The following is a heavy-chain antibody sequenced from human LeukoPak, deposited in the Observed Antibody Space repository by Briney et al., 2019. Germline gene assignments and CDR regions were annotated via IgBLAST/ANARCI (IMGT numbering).Heavy chain of an antibody. Sequence: PGGSLRLSCAASGFTFSSYGMSWVRQAPGKGLEWVSSIGGRGGSAYYADSVKGRFTISRDNSKNTLYLRMNSLRAEDTAVYYCAKQGRDWLRDYYDYMDVWGKGTTVTISS. CDR1: GFTFSSYG. J-gene: IGHJ6*03. CDR2: IGGRGGSA. CDR3: AKQGRDWLRDYYDYMDV. V-gene: IGHV3-23*01. D-gene: IGHD3-9*01.